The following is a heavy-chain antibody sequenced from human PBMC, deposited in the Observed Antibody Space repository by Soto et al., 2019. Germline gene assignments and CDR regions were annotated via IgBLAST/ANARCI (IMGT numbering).Heavy chain of an antibody. D-gene: IGHD6-13*01. CDR3: ARLHSNSLELFFDS. Sequence: QLQLQESGPGLVKPSETLSLTCTVSSGSISSSSYYWGWVRQPPGKGLEWIGSIYYRGSTFYKPSLKSRVTISVETSKNQFSLRLSSVTAADTAVYSCARLHSNSLELFFDSWGQGTLVTVSS. CDR2: IYYRGST. J-gene: IGHJ4*02. CDR1: SGSISSSSYY. V-gene: IGHV4-39*01.